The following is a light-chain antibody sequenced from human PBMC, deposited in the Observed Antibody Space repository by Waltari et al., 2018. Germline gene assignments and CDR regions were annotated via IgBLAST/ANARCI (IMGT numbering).Light chain of an antibody. Sequence: DIQLTQSPSTLSASVGDRVTITCRASQNINSWLAWYQQKPGKAPKLLIYKKSILEGGVPSRFSGVGSETEFTLTISSLQPDDFATYYCQQYHTFYTFGQGTKLEIK. J-gene: IGKJ2*01. CDR3: QQYHTFYT. CDR2: KKS. V-gene: IGKV1-5*03. CDR1: QNINSW.